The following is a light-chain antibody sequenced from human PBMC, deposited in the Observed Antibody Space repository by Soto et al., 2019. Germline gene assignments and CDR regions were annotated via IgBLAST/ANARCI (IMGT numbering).Light chain of an antibody. CDR1: SSDVGGYDY. Sequence: QSVLTQPASVSGSPGQSIAISCTGASSDVGGYDYVSWYQQQPDKAPKLMIYEVTKRPSGVSNRFSGSKPGNTASLTTSGLQAEDEADYYCSSHTSGSTRVFGTGTKVTVL. CDR2: EVT. CDR3: SSHTSGSTRV. J-gene: IGLJ1*01. V-gene: IGLV2-14*01.